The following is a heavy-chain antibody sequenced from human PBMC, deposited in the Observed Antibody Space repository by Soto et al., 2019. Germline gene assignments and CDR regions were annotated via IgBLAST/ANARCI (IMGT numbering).Heavy chain of an antibody. D-gene: IGHD6-6*01. CDR2: INAGNGNT. CDR1: GYTFTSYA. CDR3: ARDQRPAARPLYYFDY. Sequence: ASVKVSCKASGYTFTSYAMHWVRQAPGQRLEWMGWINAGNGNTKYSQKFQGRVTITRDTSASTAYMELSSLRSEDTAVYYCARDQRPAARPLYYFDYWGQGTLVTVSS. J-gene: IGHJ4*02. V-gene: IGHV1-3*01.